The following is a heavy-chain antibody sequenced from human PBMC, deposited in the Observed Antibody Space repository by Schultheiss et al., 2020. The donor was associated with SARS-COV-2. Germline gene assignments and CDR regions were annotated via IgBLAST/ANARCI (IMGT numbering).Heavy chain of an antibody. J-gene: IGHJ4*02. CDR2: ISGSGGST. D-gene: IGHD1-26*01. CDR3: AKDEVVGATTADY. V-gene: IGHV3-23*01. Sequence: GGSLRLSCPASGFTFSSYEMNWVRQAPGKGLEWVSAISGSGGSTYYADSVKGRFTISRDNSKNTLYLQMNSLRAEDTAVYYCAKDEVVGATTADYWGQGTLVTVSS. CDR1: GFTFSSYE.